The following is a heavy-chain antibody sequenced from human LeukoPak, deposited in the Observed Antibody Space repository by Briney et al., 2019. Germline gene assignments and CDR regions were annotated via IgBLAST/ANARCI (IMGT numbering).Heavy chain of an antibody. CDR1: GFTFSSYA. J-gene: IGHJ6*03. Sequence: PGGSLRLSFAASGFTFSSYAMHWVRQAPGKGLEYVSAISSNGGSTYYANSVKGRFTISRDNSKNTLYLQMGSLRAEDMAVYYCARGPARTIFGVVTDYYYYYYMDVWGKGTTVTVSS. V-gene: IGHV3-64*01. D-gene: IGHD3-3*01. CDR3: ARGPARTIFGVVTDYYYYYYMDV. CDR2: ISSNGGST.